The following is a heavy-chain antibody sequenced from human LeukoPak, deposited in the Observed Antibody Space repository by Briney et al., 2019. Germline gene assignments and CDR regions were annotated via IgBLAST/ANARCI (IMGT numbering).Heavy chain of an antibody. J-gene: IGHJ6*03. CDR1: GGSISSSSYY. D-gene: IGHD2-2*01. Sequence: SETLSLTCTVSGGSISSSSYYWGWIRQPPGKGLEWIGSIYYSGSTYYNPSLKSRVTISVDTSKNQFSLKLSSVTAADTAVYYCARRRRQIVVVPAAAGPYYYMDVWGKGTTVTVSS. CDR2: IYYSGST. CDR3: ARRRRQIVVVPAAAGPYYYMDV. V-gene: IGHV4-39*01.